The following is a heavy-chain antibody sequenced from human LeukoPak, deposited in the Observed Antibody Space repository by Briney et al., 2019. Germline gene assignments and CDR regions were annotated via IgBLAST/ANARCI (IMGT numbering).Heavy chain of an antibody. CDR3: ARDYYDSRGYYPDS. D-gene: IGHD3-22*01. V-gene: IGHV1-69*04. CDR1: RATFISYA. J-gene: IGHJ4*02. CDR2: IIPVLGLT. Sequence: SVKVSCKASRATFISYAITWVRQAPGQGLEWVGRIIPVLGLTNYAQKFQGRVTITADKSTNTAYMGLSSLTSEDTAVYYCARDYYDSRGYYPDSWGQGTLVTVSS.